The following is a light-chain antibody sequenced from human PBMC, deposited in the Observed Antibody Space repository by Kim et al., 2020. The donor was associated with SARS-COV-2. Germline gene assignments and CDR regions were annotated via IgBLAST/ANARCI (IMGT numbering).Light chain of an antibody. Sequence: SASVGDRANITCQASQDIYFYLNWYQQTREKAPKLLFYDASNLETGLPSRFSGSGSGTDFTFTIISLQPEDIATYYCQQYDNLPTFGQGTRLEIK. CDR1: QDIYFY. V-gene: IGKV1-33*01. CDR3: QQYDNLPT. J-gene: IGKJ5*01. CDR2: DAS.